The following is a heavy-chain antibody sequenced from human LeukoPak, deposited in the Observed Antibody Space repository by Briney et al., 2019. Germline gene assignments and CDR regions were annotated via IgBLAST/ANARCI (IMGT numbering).Heavy chain of an antibody. D-gene: IGHD2-2*01. J-gene: IGHJ4*02. CDR3: ARADIVVVPAAILDSYYFDY. CDR2: SNHSGST. CDR1: GGSFSGYY. Sequence: PSETLSLTCAVYGGSFSGYYWSWIRQPPRTGLEWIGESNHSGSTNYNPCLKSRVTISEDTSKNQFSLKLSSVTAADTAVYYCARADIVVVPAAILDSYYFDYWGQGTLVTVSS. V-gene: IGHV4-34*01.